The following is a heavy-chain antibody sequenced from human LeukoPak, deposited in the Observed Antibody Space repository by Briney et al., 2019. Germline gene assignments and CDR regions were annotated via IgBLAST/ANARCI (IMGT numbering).Heavy chain of an antibody. CDR1: GFIFSSYY. D-gene: IGHD5-12*01. Sequence: PSGGSLRLSCAASGFIFSSYYMSWVRQAPGKGLECVAHKNPDGGQEPCVDSVKGRFTVSRDNAKNSVYLQMNSLRAEDTAVYYCASAVDIVTTIQLSLYGMDVWGQGTTVTVSS. CDR3: ASAVDIVTTIQLSLYGMDV. J-gene: IGHJ6*02. V-gene: IGHV3-7*01. CDR2: KNPDGGQE.